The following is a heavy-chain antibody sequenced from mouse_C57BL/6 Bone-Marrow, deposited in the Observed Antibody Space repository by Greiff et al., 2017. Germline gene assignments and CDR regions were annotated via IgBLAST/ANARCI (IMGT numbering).Heavy chain of an antibody. CDR3: AGWDYYGSGYGRYFDV. D-gene: IGHD1-1*01. CDR1: GYTFTSYG. CDR2: IYPRSGNT. V-gene: IGHV1-81*01. Sequence: VQLQQSGAELARPGASVKLSCKASGYTFTSYGISWVKQRTGQGLEWIGEIYPRSGNTYYNEKVKGQATLTADKSPSTAYMEPRRLTSEDAAVYLCAGWDYYGSGYGRYFDVWGTGTTVTVSS. J-gene: IGHJ1*03.